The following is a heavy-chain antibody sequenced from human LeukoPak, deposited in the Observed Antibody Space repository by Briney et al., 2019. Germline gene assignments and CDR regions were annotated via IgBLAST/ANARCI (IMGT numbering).Heavy chain of an antibody. CDR1: RFTFSSYW. J-gene: IGHJ4*02. CDR2: IKQDGSEK. V-gene: IGHV3-7*01. D-gene: IGHD6-13*01. CDR3: AIYSSSWYNNFDY. Sequence: GSLRLSCAASRFTFSSYWMSWVRRAPGKGLEWVANIKQDGSEKYYVDSVKGRFTISRDNAKNSLYLQMNSLRAEDTAVYYCAIYSSSWYNNFDYWGQGTLVTVSS.